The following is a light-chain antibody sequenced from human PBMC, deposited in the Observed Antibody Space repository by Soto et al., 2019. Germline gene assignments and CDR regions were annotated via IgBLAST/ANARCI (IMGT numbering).Light chain of an antibody. CDR1: SSDVGSYNY. J-gene: IGLJ2*01. CDR2: DVT. CDR3: CSYAGSYVV. V-gene: IGLV2-11*01. Sequence: QSVLTQPRSVSGSPGQSVTISCTGTSSDVGSYNYVSWYQQHSGKVPKLMIFDVTKRPSGVPDRFSGSKSGNTASLTISGLQADDEAEYHCCSYAGSYVVFGGGTKLTVL.